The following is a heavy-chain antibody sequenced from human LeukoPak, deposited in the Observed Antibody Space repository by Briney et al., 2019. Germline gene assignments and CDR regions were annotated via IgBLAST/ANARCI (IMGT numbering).Heavy chain of an antibody. CDR2: INTDGSST. CDR3: ARYSYGYYYYMDV. D-gene: IGHD5-18*01. V-gene: IGHV3-74*01. J-gene: IGHJ6*03. CDR1: GLTFSNYA. Sequence: GGSLRLSCAASGLTFSNYAMTWVRQAPGKGLVWVSRINTDGSSTSYADSVKGRFTISRDNAKNTLYLQMNSLRAEDTAVYYCARYSYGYYYYMDVWGKGTTVTVSS.